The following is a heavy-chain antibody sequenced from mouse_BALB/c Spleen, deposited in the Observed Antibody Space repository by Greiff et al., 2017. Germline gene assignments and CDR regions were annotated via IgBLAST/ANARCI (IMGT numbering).Heavy chain of an antibody. CDR1: GYTFTDYE. J-gene: IGHJ3*01. Sequence: VQLQQSGAELVRPGASVTLSCKASGYTFTDYEMHWVKQTPVHGLEWIGAIDPETGGTAYNQKFKGKATLTADKSSSTAYMELRSLTSEDSAVYYCTRIYYGNYGFAYWGQGTLVTVSA. D-gene: IGHD2-1*01. CDR3: TRIYYGNYGFAY. V-gene: IGHV1-15*01. CDR2: IDPETGGT.